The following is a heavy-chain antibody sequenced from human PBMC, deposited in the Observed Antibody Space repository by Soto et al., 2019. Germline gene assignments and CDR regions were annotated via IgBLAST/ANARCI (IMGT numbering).Heavy chain of an antibody. D-gene: IGHD3-22*01. CDR3: ARHDPISMIVVVTRY. V-gene: IGHV4-39*01. Sequence: WETLSLTCAVSGDSMSSSSNYWGWIRQPPGKGLEWIGRISYSGTTYYNPSLRGRVTISVETSKNQFSLKLSSVTAADTAVYFCARHDPISMIVVVTRYWGQGTLVTVSS. CDR2: ISYSGTT. J-gene: IGHJ4*02. CDR1: GDSMSSSSNY.